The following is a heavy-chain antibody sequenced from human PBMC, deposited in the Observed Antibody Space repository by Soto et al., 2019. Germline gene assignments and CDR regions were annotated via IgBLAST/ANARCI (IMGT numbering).Heavy chain of an antibody. D-gene: IGHD3-22*01. V-gene: IGHV3-30*18. J-gene: IGHJ3*01. CDR1: GFSFSNYG. CDR3: VKAQERSAQYFAVVITAFDF. CDR2: ISHDGNSH. Sequence: QPGGSLRLSCEGSGFSFSNYGIHWVRQAPGKGLEWVAVISHDGNSHHLADSVRGRFTISRDNSKNTVFLHMTSLRREDSAVYHCVKAQERSAQYFAVVITAFDFWGQGTMVTVS.